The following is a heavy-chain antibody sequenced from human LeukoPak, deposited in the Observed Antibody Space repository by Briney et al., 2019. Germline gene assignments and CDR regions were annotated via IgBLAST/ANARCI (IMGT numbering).Heavy chain of an antibody. CDR1: GGSFSNYY. J-gene: IGHJ5*02. CDR2: ITHSGST. V-gene: IGHV4-34*01. D-gene: IGHD3-10*01. Sequence: SETLSLTCAVYGGSFSNYYWSWIRQSPGKGLEWIGEITHSGSTNYKPSLKSRVTISVDTSKNQFSLKLSSVTAADTAVYYCARGGYYGSGNDFRFDPWGQGTLVTVSS. CDR3: ARGGYYGSGNDFRFDP.